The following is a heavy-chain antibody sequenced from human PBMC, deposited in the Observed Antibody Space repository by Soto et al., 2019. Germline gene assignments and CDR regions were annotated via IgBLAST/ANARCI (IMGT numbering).Heavy chain of an antibody. CDR2: IIPIFGTA. CDR3: ARESVVVVPAASYNWFDP. V-gene: IGHV1-69*13. CDR1: GGTFSSYA. D-gene: IGHD2-2*01. Sequence: GASVKVSCKASGGTFSSYAISWVRQAPGQGLEWMGGIIPIFGTANYAQKFQGRVTITADESTSTAYMELSSLRSEDTAVYYCARESVVVVPAASYNWFDPWGQGTLVTVSS. J-gene: IGHJ5*02.